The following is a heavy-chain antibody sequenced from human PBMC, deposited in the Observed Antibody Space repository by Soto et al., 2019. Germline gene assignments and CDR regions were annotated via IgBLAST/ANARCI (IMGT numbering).Heavy chain of an antibody. D-gene: IGHD3-16*01. Sequence: QVQLVESGGGVVQPGRSLRLSCAVSGLIFRNYGMHWVRQAPGKGLEWVAVIWYDGSDMYYAESVKGRFTISRDNSKNTMYLKMNSLRAEDTAVYYCATDQGLFWGQGTLVTLSS. J-gene: IGHJ4*02. CDR1: GLIFRNYG. CDR2: IWYDGSDM. V-gene: IGHV3-33*01. CDR3: ATDQGLF.